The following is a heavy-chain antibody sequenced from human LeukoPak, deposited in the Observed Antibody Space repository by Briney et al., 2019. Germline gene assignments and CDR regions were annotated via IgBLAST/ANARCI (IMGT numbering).Heavy chain of an antibody. Sequence: GGSLRLSCAASGFTFTKYWMTWVRQAPGKGLEWVANIKQDGSEKFYVDSVKGRFTISRDSAKNSLDLQINSLGAEDTAVYYCARGLDCRSTSCYLDNWGQGTLVTVSS. CDR3: ARGLDCRSTSCYLDN. J-gene: IGHJ4*02. V-gene: IGHV3-7*01. D-gene: IGHD2-2*01. CDR2: IKQDGSEK. CDR1: GFTFTKYW.